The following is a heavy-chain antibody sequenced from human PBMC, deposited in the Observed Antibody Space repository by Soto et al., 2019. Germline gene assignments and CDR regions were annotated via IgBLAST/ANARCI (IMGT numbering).Heavy chain of an antibody. D-gene: IGHD3-22*01. J-gene: IGHJ4*02. V-gene: IGHV3-23*01. CDR3: AKDGRESYYYSSGYGY. CDR1: GFTFSSYA. CDR2: ISGSGGST. Sequence: EVQLLESGGGLVQPGGSLRLSCAASGFTFSSYAMSWVRQAPGKGLEWVSAISGSGGSTYYADSVKGRFTISRDNSKNTLYQQMNSLRAEDTAVYYCAKDGRESYYYSSGYGYWGQGTLVTVSS.